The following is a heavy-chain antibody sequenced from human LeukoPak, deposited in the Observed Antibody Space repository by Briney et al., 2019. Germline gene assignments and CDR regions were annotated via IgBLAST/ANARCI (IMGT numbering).Heavy chain of an antibody. Sequence: GGSLRLSCAASGFTFSSYAMSWVRQAPGKGLEWVSAISGSGGSTYYADSVKDRFTISRDNSKNTLYLQMNSLRAEDTAVYYCAKNLRYFDFPGPYYGMDVWGQGTTVTVSS. CDR3: AKNLRYFDFPGPYYGMDV. V-gene: IGHV3-23*01. CDR2: ISGSGGST. J-gene: IGHJ6*02. D-gene: IGHD3-9*01. CDR1: GFTFSSYA.